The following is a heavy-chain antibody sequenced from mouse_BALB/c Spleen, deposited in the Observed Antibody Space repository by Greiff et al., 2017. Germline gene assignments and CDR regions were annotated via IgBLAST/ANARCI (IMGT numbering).Heavy chain of an antibody. CDR3: ASYYGSSYDAMDY. Sequence: EVKLVESGGGLVKPGGSLKLSCAASGFTFSDYYMYWVRQTPEKRLEWVATISDGGSYTYYPDSVKGRFTISRDNAKNNLYLQMSSLKSEDTAMYYCASYYGSSYDAMDYWGQGTSVTVSS. CDR1: GFTFSDYY. V-gene: IGHV5-4*02. J-gene: IGHJ4*01. CDR2: ISDGGSYT. D-gene: IGHD1-1*01.